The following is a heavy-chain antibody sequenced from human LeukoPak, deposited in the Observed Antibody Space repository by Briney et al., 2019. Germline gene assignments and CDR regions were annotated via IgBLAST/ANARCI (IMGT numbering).Heavy chain of an antibody. V-gene: IGHV3-48*03. CDR1: GFTFSSYE. CDR2: ISSSGSTI. D-gene: IGHD3-10*02. Sequence: GGSLRLSCAASGFTFSSYEMNWVRQAPGKGLEWVSYISSSGSTIYYADSVRGRFTISRDNAKNSLYLKMNSLRAEDTAVYYCAELGITMIGGVWGKGTTVTISS. J-gene: IGHJ6*04. CDR3: AELGITMIGGV.